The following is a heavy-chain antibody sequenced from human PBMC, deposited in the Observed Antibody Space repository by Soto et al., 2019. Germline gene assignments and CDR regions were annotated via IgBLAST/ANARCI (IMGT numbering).Heavy chain of an antibody. CDR3: ASMIVVVAATEYFQH. V-gene: IGHV3-23*01. CDR2: ISGSGGST. CDR1: GFTFSNYA. Sequence: EVQLLESGGGLVQPGGSLRLSCAASGFTFSNYAMSWVRQAPGKGLEWVSAISGSGGSTYYADSVKGRFTISRDKSKNTMYLQMTSLRAEDTAVYYCASMIVVVAATEYFQHWGQGTLVTVSS. D-gene: IGHD2-15*01. J-gene: IGHJ1*01.